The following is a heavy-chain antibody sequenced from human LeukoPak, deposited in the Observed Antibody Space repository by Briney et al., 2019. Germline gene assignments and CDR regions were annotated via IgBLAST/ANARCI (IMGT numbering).Heavy chain of an antibody. J-gene: IGHJ4*02. Sequence: SETLSLTCTVSGGSISSYCWSWIRQPPGKGLEWIGCIYYSGSTNYNPSLKSRVTISVDTSKNQFSLKLSSVAAADTAVFYCARAVADFWSGQYYFDYWGQGTLVTVSS. CDR3: ARAVADFWSGQYYFDY. V-gene: IGHV4-59*01. CDR2: IYYSGST. CDR1: GGSISSYC. D-gene: IGHD3-3*01.